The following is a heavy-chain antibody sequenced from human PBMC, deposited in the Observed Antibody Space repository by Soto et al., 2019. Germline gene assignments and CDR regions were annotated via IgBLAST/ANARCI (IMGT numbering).Heavy chain of an antibody. D-gene: IGHD6-13*01. V-gene: IGHV1-69*13. CDR2: IIPVFGTP. CDR3: ARGGALSTSWYWGDGLDS. Sequence: QVHLVQSGAEVRKPGASVKVSCKASGYSFSSHAITWVRQAPGQGLEWMGGIIPVFGTPSYAQKFQGRVTISADKSTNTSYLELRSLRSEDTAVYYCARGGALSTSWYWGDGLDSWGQGTQVTVSS. CDR1: GYSFSSHA. J-gene: IGHJ4*02.